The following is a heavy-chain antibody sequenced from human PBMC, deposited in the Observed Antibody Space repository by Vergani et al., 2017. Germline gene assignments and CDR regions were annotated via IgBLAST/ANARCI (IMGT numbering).Heavy chain of an antibody. J-gene: IGHJ6*03. CDR3: AKEGYYGSGSYYNPYFYYYYMDV. V-gene: IGHV3-30*18. CDR2: ISYDGSNK. D-gene: IGHD3-10*01. CDR1: GFTFSSYG. Sequence: VQLVESGGGLVKPGGSLRLSCAASGFTFSSYGMHWVRQAPGKGLEWVAVISYDGSNKYYADSVKGRFTISRDNSKNTLYLQMNSLRAEDTAVYYCAKEGYYGSGSYYNPYFYYYYMDVWGKGTTVTVSS.